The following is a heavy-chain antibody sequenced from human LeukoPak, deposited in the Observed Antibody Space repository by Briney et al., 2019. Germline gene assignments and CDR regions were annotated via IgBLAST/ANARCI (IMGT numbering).Heavy chain of an antibody. J-gene: IGHJ4*02. CDR1: GFTFSNYW. Sequence: GGSLRLSCAASGFTFSNYWMSWVRQAPGKGLEWVANIKQDGSEKYYVDSVKGRFTISRDNAKNSLYLQMNNLRVEDTAIYYCAREGPDYWGQGTLVTVSS. CDR3: AREGPDY. CDR2: IKQDGSEK. V-gene: IGHV3-7*03.